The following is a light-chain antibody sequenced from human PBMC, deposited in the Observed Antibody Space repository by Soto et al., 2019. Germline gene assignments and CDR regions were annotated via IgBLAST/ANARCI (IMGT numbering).Light chain of an antibody. J-gene: IGKJ5*01. V-gene: IGKV3-11*01. CDR1: QSVSTF. CDR3: QQRARWPMP. CDR2: DTF. Sequence: EVVLTQSPATLSMSPGERVTLSCRASQSVSTFVAWYQHKPGQAPRPVIYDTFKRAPGVPDRFSGGGSGTDFSLTISSLEPEHFAVYYCQQRARWPMPFGQGTRLELK.